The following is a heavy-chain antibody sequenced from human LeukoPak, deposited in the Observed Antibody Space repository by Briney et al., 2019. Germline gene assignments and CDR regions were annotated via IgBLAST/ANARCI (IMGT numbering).Heavy chain of an antibody. CDR1: GGSISSYY. CDR2: IYYSGST. Sequence: SETLSLTCTVSGGSISSYYWSWIRQPPGKGLEWIGYIYYSGSTNYNPSLKSRVTISVDTSKNQFSLKLSSATAADTAVYYCARTTPIAVAGTGGTSWFDPWGQGTLVTVSS. CDR3: ARTTPIAVAGTGGTSWFDP. D-gene: IGHD6-19*01. V-gene: IGHV4-59*01. J-gene: IGHJ5*02.